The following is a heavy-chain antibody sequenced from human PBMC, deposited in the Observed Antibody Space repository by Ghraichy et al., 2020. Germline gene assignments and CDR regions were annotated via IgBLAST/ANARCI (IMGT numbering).Heavy chain of an antibody. CDR2: IYYSGST. CDR1: GGSISSYY. J-gene: IGHJ4*02. CDR3: ARQRSSSAPAFNY. Sequence: SETLSLTCTVSGGSISSYYWSWIRQPPGKGLEWIGYIYYSGSTNYNPSLKSRVTISVDTSKNQFSLKLSSVTAADTAVYYCARQRSSSAPAFNYWGQGTLVTVSS. V-gene: IGHV4-59*08. D-gene: IGHD6-6*01.